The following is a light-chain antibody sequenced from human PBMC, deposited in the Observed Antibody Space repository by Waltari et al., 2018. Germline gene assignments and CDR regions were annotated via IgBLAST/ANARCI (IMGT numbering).Light chain of an antibody. Sequence: DIQMTQSPSTLSASVGDRVTITCRASQSISSWLAWYQQKPGKAPKLLIYKAYSLESGVPSMFSGSGSGTEFTLTISSLQPDDFATYYCQQYNSYPYTFGQGTKLEIK. CDR2: KAY. CDR3: QQYNSYPYT. CDR1: QSISSW. V-gene: IGKV1-5*03. J-gene: IGKJ2*01.